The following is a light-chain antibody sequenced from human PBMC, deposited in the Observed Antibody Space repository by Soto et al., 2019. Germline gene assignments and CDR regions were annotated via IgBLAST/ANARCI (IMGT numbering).Light chain of an antibody. CDR2: TNN. J-gene: IGLJ3*02. Sequence: QSVLTQPPSASGTPGQRVTISCSGASSNIGSNAVNWYQQLPGAAPQLLIYTNNQQPSGVPDRFSGSKSGTSASLAITGLQSEDEATYHCAAWDDSRNALVFGGGTKVTVL. CDR3: AAWDDSRNALV. V-gene: IGLV1-44*01. CDR1: SSNIGSNA.